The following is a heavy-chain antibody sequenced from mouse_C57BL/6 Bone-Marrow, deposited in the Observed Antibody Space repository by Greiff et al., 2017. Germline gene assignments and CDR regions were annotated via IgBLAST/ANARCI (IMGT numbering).Heavy chain of an antibody. CDR3: ARSNYPYYAMDY. D-gene: IGHD2-5*01. CDR2: IYPRSGNT. J-gene: IGHJ4*01. Sequence: VQLKQSGAELARPGASVKLSCTASGYTFTSYGISWVKQRTGQGLEWIGEIYPRSGNTYYNEKFKGKATLTADKSSSTAYMELRSLTSEDSAVYFCARSNYPYYAMDYWGQGTSVTVSS. CDR1: GYTFTSYG. V-gene: IGHV1-81*01.